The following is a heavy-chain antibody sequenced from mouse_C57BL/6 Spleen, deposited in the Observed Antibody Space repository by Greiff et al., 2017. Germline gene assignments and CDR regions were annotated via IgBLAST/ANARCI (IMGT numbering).Heavy chain of an antibody. V-gene: IGHV5-16*01. J-gene: IGHJ4*01. Sequence: EVQRVESEGGLVQPGSSMKLSCTASGFTFSDYYMAWVRQVPEKGLEWVANINYDGSSTYYLDSLKSRFIISRDNAKNILYLQMSSLKSEDTATYYCARRGTEGAMDYWGQGTSVTVSS. D-gene: IGHD2-14*01. CDR2: INYDGSST. CDR3: ARRGTEGAMDY. CDR1: GFTFSDYY.